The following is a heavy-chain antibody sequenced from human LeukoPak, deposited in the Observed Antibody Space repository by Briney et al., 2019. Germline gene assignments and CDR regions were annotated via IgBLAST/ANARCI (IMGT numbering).Heavy chain of an antibody. J-gene: IGHJ4*02. CDR3: ARDSHDYGDYGSGVSDY. Sequence: PSETLSLTCTVAGASISSYYWSWIRQPAGKGREWIGYIYYSGSTNYIPSLKSRVTISVDTTNTQFSLKLSSVTAADTAVYYCARDSHDYGDYGSGVSDYWGQGTLVTVSS. CDR2: IYYSGST. CDR1: GASISSYY. V-gene: IGHV4-59*01. D-gene: IGHD4-17*01.